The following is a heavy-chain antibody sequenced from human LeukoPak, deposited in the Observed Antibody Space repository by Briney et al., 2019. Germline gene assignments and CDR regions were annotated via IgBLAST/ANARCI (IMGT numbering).Heavy chain of an antibody. Sequence: KASETLSLTCAVSGDSISSINWWSWVRQSPGKGPEWIGEIYHSGTTNYNPSLKNRVAISIDKPKNQFSLRLNSVTAADTAVYYCARSISAMVRGAPYCWGQGTRVTVSS. V-gene: IGHV4-4*02. CDR1: GDSISSINW. J-gene: IGHJ4*02. CDR3: ARSISAMVRGAPYC. D-gene: IGHD3-10*01. CDR2: IYHSGTT.